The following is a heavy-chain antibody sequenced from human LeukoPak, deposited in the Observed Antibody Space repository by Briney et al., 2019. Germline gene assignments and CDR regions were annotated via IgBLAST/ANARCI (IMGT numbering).Heavy chain of an antibody. CDR1: GYTFTSYG. CDR3: ARVVRRSYYYDSSGYPAPMDFDC. J-gene: IGHJ4*02. CDR2: ISAYNGNT. D-gene: IGHD3-22*01. Sequence: ASVKVSCKASGYTFTSYGISWVRQAPGQGLEWMGWISAYNGNTNYAQKLQGRVTMTTDTSTSTAYMELRSLRSDDTAVYYCARVVRRSYYYDSSGYPAPMDFDCWGQGTLVTVSS. V-gene: IGHV1-18*01.